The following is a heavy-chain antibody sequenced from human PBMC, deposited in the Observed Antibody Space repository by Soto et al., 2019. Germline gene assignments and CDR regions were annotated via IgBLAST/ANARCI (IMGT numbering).Heavy chain of an antibody. CDR2: ISGSDGTT. Sequence: GGSLRLSCAASGFPFSSYGMNWVRQAPGKGLEWVSAISGSDGTTHYADSVRGRFTISRDNSNNTVFLQMNSLRVEDTGLYYCAKYVAFQSGYYSGRHYFAPWGPGALVTVSS. J-gene: IGHJ5*02. V-gene: IGHV3-23*01. D-gene: IGHD3-3*01. CDR1: GFPFSSYG. CDR3: AKYVAFQSGYYSGRHYFAP.